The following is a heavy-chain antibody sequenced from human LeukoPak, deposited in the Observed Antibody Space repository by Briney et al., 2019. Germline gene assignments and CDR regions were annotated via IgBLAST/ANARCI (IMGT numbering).Heavy chain of an antibody. D-gene: IGHD1-14*01. CDR2: MNPNNGHT. CDR1: AYTLASHD. Sequence: ASVQVSCKASAYTLASHDINWVRQATGQGLEWMGWMNPNNGHTGYAQHFQGRVTMTRNTSKDTAHMELSNLRSDDTAVYFCARGQRFRNSHFNYNYYYVMDVWGQGTSVTVSS. V-gene: IGHV1-8*01. J-gene: IGHJ6*02. CDR3: ARGQRFRNSHFNYNYYYVMDV.